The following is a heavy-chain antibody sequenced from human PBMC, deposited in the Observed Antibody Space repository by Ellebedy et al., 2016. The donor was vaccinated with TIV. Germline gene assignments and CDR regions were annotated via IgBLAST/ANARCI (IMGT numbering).Heavy chain of an antibody. J-gene: IGHJ4*02. D-gene: IGHD3-10*01. CDR3: GTEGGYYGSGIYYGLAEITY. Sequence: PGGSLRLSCAASGFTFSDYCMTWVRQAPGKGLEWVSSISTSSDYMHYADSVKGRFTISRDNAKNSLYLQMDNVRDGDTAVYYCGTEGGYYGSGIYYGLAEITYWGQGTLVTVSS. CDR2: ISTSSDYM. CDR1: GFTFSDYC. V-gene: IGHV3-21*01.